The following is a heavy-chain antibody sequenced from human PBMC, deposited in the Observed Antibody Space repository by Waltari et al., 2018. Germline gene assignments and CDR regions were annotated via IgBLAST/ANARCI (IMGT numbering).Heavy chain of an antibody. D-gene: IGHD2-21*01. CDR1: GGTFSSYA. CDR3: ARGPRGLRDCYNSEYYFDY. CDR2: IIPILGRA. V-gene: IGHV1-69*10. Sequence: QVQLVQSGAEVKKPGSSVKVSCKASGGTFSSYAISWVRQAPGQGLEWMGGIIPILGRANYAQKFQGRVTITADKSTSTAYMELSSLRSEDTAVYYCARGPRGLRDCYNSEYYFDYWGQGTLVTVSS. J-gene: IGHJ4*02.